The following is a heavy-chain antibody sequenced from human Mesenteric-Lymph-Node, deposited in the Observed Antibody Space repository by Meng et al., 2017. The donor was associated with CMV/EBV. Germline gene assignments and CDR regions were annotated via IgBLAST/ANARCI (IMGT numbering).Heavy chain of an antibody. CDR1: GYSFSSHA. Sequence: SGYSFSSHALHWVRQAPGQRLEGIGWINTGSRDTKYSQNVQGRVTVTWDTSASTAYMELSSLRSEDTTVYYCASRPPDNTGYDAPLDYWGQGTLVTVSS. CDR2: INTGSRDT. V-gene: IGHV1-3*04. D-gene: IGHD5-12*01. CDR3: ASRPPDNTGYDAPLDY. J-gene: IGHJ4*02.